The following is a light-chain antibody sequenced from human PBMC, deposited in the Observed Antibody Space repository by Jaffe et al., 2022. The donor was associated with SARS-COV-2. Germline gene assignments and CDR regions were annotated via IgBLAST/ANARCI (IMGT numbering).Light chain of an antibody. CDR1: QSVGSSY. CDR3: QQYGSTPPLT. Sequence: DIVLTQSPGTLSLSPGERATLSCRASQSVGSSYLAWYQQKPGQAPRLLIYGASTRATGIPDRFSGSGSGTDFTLTISRLEPEDFAVYYCQQYGSTPPLTFGGGTKVEIK. V-gene: IGKV3-20*01. CDR2: GAS. J-gene: IGKJ4*01.